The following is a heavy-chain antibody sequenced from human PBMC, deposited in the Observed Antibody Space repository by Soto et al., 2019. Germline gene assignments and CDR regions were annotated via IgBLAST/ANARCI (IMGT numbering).Heavy chain of an antibody. D-gene: IGHD2-2*01. Sequence: GGSLRLSCVASGFFFRDFGMHWVRQAPGKGLEWVSVIWYDGSNTYQGESVKGRFTMSRENSKNTLYLQMNSLRAEDTAVYYCAKGGQELGQGYCSSSSCPGRYYYYYYMDVWGKGTTVTVSS. CDR1: GFFFRDFG. J-gene: IGHJ6*03. CDR3: AKGGQELGQGYCSSSSCPGRYYYYYYMDV. V-gene: IGHV3-33*06. CDR2: IWYDGSNT.